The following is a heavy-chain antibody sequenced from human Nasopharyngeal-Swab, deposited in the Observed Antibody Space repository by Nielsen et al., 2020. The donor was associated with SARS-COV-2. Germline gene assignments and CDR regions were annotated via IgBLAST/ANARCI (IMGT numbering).Heavy chain of an antibody. CDR3: ARAYDILTGYYADV. Sequence: GSLRLSCTVSGGSISSSSYYWGWIRQPPGKGLEWIGSIYYSGSTYYNPSLKSRVTISVDTSKNQFSLKLSSVTAADTAVYYCARAYDILTGYYADVWGQGTTVTVSS. J-gene: IGHJ6*02. V-gene: IGHV4-39*01. CDR2: IYYSGST. D-gene: IGHD3-9*01. CDR1: GGSISSSSYY.